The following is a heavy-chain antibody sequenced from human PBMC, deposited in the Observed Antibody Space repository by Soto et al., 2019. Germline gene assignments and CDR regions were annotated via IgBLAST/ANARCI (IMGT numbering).Heavy chain of an antibody. CDR2: IYHGGST. CDR1: GYSISSGYY. D-gene: IGHD3-22*01. CDR3: ARVGPCVPYYYDSSPYTFENGFDP. J-gene: IGHJ5*02. V-gene: IGHV4-38-2*01. Sequence: QVQLQESGPGLVKASETLSLTCAVSGYSISSGYYWGWLRQPPGKGLEWIGSIYHGGSTYSNPSLISSLTLSIDMSNNRVSLILSSVTAADTAAYYCARVGPCVPYYYDSSPYTFENGFDPWGQGTLVTVSS.